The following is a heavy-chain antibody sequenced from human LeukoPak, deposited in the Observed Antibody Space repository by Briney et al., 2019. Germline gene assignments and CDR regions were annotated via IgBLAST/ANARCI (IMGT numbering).Heavy chain of an antibody. CDR2: IRYDGSNK. V-gene: IGHV3-30*02. CDR1: GFTFSKYA. Sequence: GGSLRLSCAASGFTFSKYAMTWVRQAPGKGLEWVAFIRYDGSNKYYADSVKGRFTISRDNSKNTLYLQMNSLRAEDTAVYYCAKVTAPQPGSITMDYWGQGTLVTVSS. CDR3: AKVTAPQPGSITMDY. D-gene: IGHD3-10*01. J-gene: IGHJ4*02.